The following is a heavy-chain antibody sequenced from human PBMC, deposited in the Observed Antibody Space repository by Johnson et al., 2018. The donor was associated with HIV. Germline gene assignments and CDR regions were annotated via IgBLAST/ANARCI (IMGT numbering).Heavy chain of an antibody. V-gene: IGHV3-30*02. D-gene: IGHD2/OR15-2a*01. J-gene: IGHJ3*02. CDR3: AKDVNSLVWAFDI. Sequence: QVKLVESGGGVVQPGRSLRLSCAASGFIFSSYGMHWVRQVPGKGLEWVAFIRFDGSNKYYADSVKGRFTISRDDSKNTLFLQMNSLRHEDTAVYYCAKDVNSLVWAFDIWGQGTMVTVSS. CDR1: GFIFSSYG. CDR2: IRFDGSNK.